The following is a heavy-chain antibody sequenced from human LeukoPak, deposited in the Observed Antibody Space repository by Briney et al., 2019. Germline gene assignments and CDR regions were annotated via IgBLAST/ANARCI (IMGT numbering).Heavy chain of an antibody. CDR3: ANLRNYDFWSGYVDY. V-gene: IGHV3-23*01. Sequence: GGSLRLSCAASGFTFSSYAMSWVRQAPGKGLEWVSAISGSGGSTYYADSVKGRFTISRDNSKNTLYLQMNSLRAEDTAVYYCANLRNYDFWSGYVDYWGQGTLVTVSS. CDR1: GFTFSSYA. CDR2: ISGSGGST. D-gene: IGHD3-3*01. J-gene: IGHJ4*02.